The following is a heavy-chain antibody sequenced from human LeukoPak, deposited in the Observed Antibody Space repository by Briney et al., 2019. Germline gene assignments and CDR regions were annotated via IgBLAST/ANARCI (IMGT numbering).Heavy chain of an antibody. Sequence: GESLKISCKGSGYSFTSYWIGWVRQMPGKGLEWMGIIYPGDSDTRYSPSFQGQVTISADKSISTAYLQWSSLKASDTAMYYCARHWGRAGGTYYDILTGYYTSNWFDPWGQGTLVTVSS. CDR3: ARHWGRAGGTYYDILTGYYTSNWFDP. CDR1: GYSFTSYW. CDR2: IYPGDSDT. D-gene: IGHD3-9*01. J-gene: IGHJ5*02. V-gene: IGHV5-51*01.